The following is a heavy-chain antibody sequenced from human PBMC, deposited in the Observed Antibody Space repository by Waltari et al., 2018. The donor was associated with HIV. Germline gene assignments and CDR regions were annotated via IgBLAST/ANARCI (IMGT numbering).Heavy chain of an antibody. CDR3: ARDRSITATKSYYGLDD. J-gene: IGHJ6*02. V-gene: IGHV1-69*12. CDR1: GGTFTNYA. CDR2: IIPIFDTP. D-gene: IGHD1-20*01. Sequence: QVHLVQSGAEVKKPGSSVKVSCKASGGTFTNYAITWVRQAPGHGLEWMGGIIPIFDTPNYAQKFRDRVTITADASTKTVYMELSSLRSEDTAVYYCARDRSITATKSYYGLDDWGQGTTVSVSS.